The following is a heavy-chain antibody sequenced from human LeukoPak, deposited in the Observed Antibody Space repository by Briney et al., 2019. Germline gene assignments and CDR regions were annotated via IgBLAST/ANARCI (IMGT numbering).Heavy chain of an antibody. Sequence: PSETLSLTCTVSGGSISSYYWSWIRQPPGKGLEWIGYIYYSGSTNYNPSLKSRVTISVDTSKNQFSLKLSSVTAVDTAVYYCANLIAVAGYYFDYWGQGTLVTVSS. J-gene: IGHJ4*02. CDR1: GGSISSYY. V-gene: IGHV4-59*08. CDR2: IYYSGST. D-gene: IGHD6-19*01. CDR3: ANLIAVAGYYFDY.